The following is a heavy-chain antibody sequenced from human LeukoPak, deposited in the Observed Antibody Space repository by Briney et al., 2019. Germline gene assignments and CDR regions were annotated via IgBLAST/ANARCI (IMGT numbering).Heavy chain of an antibody. CDR3: ARLTYSFTGSGYHYFDH. J-gene: IGHJ4*02. Sequence: SETLSLTCAVSGFSISSGYYWGWIRQPPGKGLVWIASVFRDGSSFYNPSLKSRVSLSADTSTMKFSLRLTYVTDADTAVYYSARLTYSFTGSGYHYFDHWGQGALVSVSS. CDR2: VFRDGSS. V-gene: IGHV4-38-2*01. CDR1: GFSISSGYY. D-gene: IGHD3-22*01.